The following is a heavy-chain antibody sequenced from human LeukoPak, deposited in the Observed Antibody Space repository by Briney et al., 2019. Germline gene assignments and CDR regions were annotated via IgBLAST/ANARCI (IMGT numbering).Heavy chain of an antibody. CDR3: ARDRSSSWYLFDY. CDR2: IYSGGST. D-gene: IGHD6-13*01. V-gene: IGHV3-66*01. CDR1: GFTVSSNY. J-gene: IGHJ4*02. Sequence: GSLRLSCAASGFTVSSNYMSWVRQAPGKGLEWVSVIYSGGSTYYADSVKGRFTISRDNSKNTLYLQMNSLRAEDTAVYYCARDRSSSWYLFDYWGQGTLVTVSS.